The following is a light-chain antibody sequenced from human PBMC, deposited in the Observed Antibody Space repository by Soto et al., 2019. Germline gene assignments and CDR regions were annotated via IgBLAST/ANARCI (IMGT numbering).Light chain of an antibody. CDR1: QSVSGN. Sequence: EIVMTQSPATLSVSPGERATLSCRASQSVSGNLAWYQQKPGQAPRLLIYGASTRATGIPARFSGSGSGTAFTLTISSLQSQDFAVYYCQQHNNWSPWTFGQGTEVEIK. CDR3: QQHNNWSPWT. J-gene: IGKJ1*01. V-gene: IGKV3-15*01. CDR2: GAS.